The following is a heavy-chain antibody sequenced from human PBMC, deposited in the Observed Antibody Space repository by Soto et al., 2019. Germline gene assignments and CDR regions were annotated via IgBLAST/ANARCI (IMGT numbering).Heavy chain of an antibody. CDR1: GFSLTTSGVA. J-gene: IGHJ4*02. V-gene: IGHV2-5*02. CDR2: IYWDDDK. Sequence: QITLNESGPPVVRPTETLTLTCRFSGFSLTTSGVAVGWIRQSPGKAPAWLALIYWDDDKRYSASLKSRLTSTKDTSKKQVVLTVSDLDATDTATYYCAHRVLRAVFGLVTTTAIYFDFWGQGTPVAVSS. CDR3: AHRVLRAVFGLVTTTAIYFDF. D-gene: IGHD3-3*01.